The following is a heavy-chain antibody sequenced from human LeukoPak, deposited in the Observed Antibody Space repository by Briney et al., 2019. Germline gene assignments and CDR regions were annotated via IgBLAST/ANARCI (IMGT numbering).Heavy chain of an antibody. CDR1: GYTFTSYD. CDR2: IIPIFGTA. J-gene: IGHJ4*02. Sequence: SVKVSCKASGYTFTSYDINWVRQAPGQGLEWMGGIIPIFGTANYAQKFQGRVTITADESTSTAYMELSSLRSEDTAVYYCARDLVSRFWSGYYGYWGQGTLVTVSS. CDR3: ARDLVSRFWSGYYGY. V-gene: IGHV1-69*13. D-gene: IGHD3-3*01.